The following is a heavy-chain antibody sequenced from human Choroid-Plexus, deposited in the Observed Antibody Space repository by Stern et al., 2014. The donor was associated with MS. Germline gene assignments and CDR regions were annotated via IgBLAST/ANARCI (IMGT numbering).Heavy chain of an antibody. D-gene: IGHD2/OR15-2a*01. Sequence: VQLVESGGGVVQPGRPLRLSCVASGFTLGSCAMRWVRQAPGKGLGWVAGVSYDGSNKYYADSVKGRFTISRDNSQNTLYMQMSSLRPEDTAVYYCAKDRQYLTYFFDHWGQGSLVTVSS. J-gene: IGHJ5*02. CDR2: VSYDGSNK. V-gene: IGHV3-30*18. CDR3: AKDRQYLTYFFDH. CDR1: GFTLGSCA.